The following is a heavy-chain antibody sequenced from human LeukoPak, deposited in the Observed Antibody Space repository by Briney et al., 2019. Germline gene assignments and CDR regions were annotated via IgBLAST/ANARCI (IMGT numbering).Heavy chain of an antibody. CDR1: GGSISTYY. Sequence: PSETLSLTCTVSGGSISTYYWSWIRQPPGKGLEWIGCIHYSGTTNYNPSLKNRVTISLDTSKNQFSLNLSSVTAADTAVYYCARMGGYSGYATHWGQGTLVTVSS. V-gene: IGHV4-59*08. J-gene: IGHJ4*02. CDR2: IHYSGTT. D-gene: IGHD5-12*01. CDR3: ARMGGYSGYATH.